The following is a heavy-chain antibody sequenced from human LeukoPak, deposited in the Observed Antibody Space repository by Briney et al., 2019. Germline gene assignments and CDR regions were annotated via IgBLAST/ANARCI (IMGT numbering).Heavy chain of an antibody. CDR2: ISYDGSNK. J-gene: IGHJ6*03. CDR1: GFTFSSYA. CDR3: ARDGITMIVVVTLYYYYYNMGV. Sequence: GGSLRLSCAASGFTFSSYAMHWVRQAPGKGLEWVAVISYDGSNKYYADSVKGRFTISRDNSKNTLYLQMNSLRAGDTAVYYCARDGITMIVVVTLYYYYYNMGVWGKGTTVTVSS. V-gene: IGHV3-30*04. D-gene: IGHD3-22*01.